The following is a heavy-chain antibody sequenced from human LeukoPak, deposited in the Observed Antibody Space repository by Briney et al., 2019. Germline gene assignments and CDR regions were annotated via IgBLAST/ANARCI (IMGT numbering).Heavy chain of an antibody. V-gene: IGHV4-59*08. CDR1: GGSISSYY. D-gene: IGHD3-10*01. Sequence: PSETLSLTCTVSGGSISSYYWSWIRQPPGKGLEWIGYIYYSGSANYHPSLKSRVTISVDTSKNQFSLKLSSVTAADTAVYYCARTRYYYNSRSYGAPYYFDYWGQGTLVTVSS. J-gene: IGHJ4*02. CDR3: ARTRYYYNSRSYGAPYYFDY. CDR2: IYYSGSA.